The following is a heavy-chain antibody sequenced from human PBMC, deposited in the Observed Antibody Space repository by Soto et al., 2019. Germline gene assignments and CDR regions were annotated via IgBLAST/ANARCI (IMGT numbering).Heavy chain of an antibody. CDR1: GGTFSSYA. D-gene: IGHD1-1*01. Sequence: SVKVSCKASGGTFSSYAISWVRQAPGQGLEWMGGIIPIFGTANYAQKFQGRVTITADESTSTAYMELRSLRSDDTAVYYCARDPRVEHAFDIWGQGTMVTVSS. CDR2: IIPIFGTA. V-gene: IGHV1-69*01. J-gene: IGHJ3*02. CDR3: ARDPRVEHAFDI.